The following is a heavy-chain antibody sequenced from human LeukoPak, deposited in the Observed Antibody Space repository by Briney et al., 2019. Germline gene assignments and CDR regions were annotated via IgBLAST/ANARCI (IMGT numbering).Heavy chain of an antibody. CDR1: GSTFSSYG. V-gene: IGHV3-33*01. CDR3: ARGLRYFDWLVLMAFDY. CDR2: IWYDGSNK. D-gene: IGHD3-9*01. J-gene: IGHJ4*02. Sequence: TGGSLRLSCAASGSTFSSYGMHWVRQAPGKGLEWVAVIWYDGSNKYYADSVKGRFTISRDNSKNTLYLQMNSLRAEDTAVYYCARGLRYFDWLVLMAFDYWGQGTLVTVSS.